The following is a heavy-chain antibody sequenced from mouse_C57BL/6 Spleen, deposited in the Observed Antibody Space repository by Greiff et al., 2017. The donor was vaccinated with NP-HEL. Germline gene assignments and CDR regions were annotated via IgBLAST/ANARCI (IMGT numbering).Heavy chain of an antibody. D-gene: IGHD1-1*01. CDR2: IWSGGST. CDR1: GFSLTSYG. CDR3: ARMDGSSYDAMDY. V-gene: IGHV2-2*01. Sequence: QVQLQQSGPGLVQPSQSLSITCTVSGFSLTSYGVHWVRQSPGKGLEWLGVIWSGGSTDYNAAFIPRLSISKDNSKSQVFFEMNSLQADDTAIYYCARMDGSSYDAMDYWGQGTSVTVSS. J-gene: IGHJ4*01.